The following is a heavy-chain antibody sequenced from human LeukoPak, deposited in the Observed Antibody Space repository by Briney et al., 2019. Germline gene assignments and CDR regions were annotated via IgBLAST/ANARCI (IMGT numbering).Heavy chain of an antibody. J-gene: IGHJ5*02. CDR3: ARIRYCSSTSCYAGVHWFDP. CDR2: IYTSGST. Sequence: SDTLSLTRALYGGSFSGYYWSWIRQPPRRGLEWIGRIYTSGSTNYNPSLKSRVTMSVDTSKNQFSLKLSSVTAADTAVYYCARIRYCSSTSCYAGVHWFDPWGQGTLVTVSS. CDR1: GGSFSGYY. D-gene: IGHD2-2*01. V-gene: IGHV4-59*10.